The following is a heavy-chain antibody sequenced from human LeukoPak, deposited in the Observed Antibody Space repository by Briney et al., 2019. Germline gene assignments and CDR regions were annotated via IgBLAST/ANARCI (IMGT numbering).Heavy chain of an antibody. CDR3: AIGIYCSSPNCQYYYGMDV. Sequence: SVKVSCKASGGTFSNYAINWVRQAPGQGLEWMGRITPILAIPNYAQKFQGRVTITADKSTSTVYMELSSLRSEDTAVYYCAIGIYCSSPNCQYYYGMDVWGQGTAVTVSS. V-gene: IGHV1-69*04. J-gene: IGHJ6*02. CDR2: ITPILAIP. D-gene: IGHD2-2*01. CDR1: GGTFSNYA.